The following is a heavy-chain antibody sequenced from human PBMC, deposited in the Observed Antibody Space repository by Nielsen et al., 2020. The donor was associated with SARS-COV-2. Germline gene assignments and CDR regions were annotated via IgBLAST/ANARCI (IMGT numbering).Heavy chain of an antibody. D-gene: IGHD5-18*01. J-gene: IGHJ4*02. CDR1: GFTFSSYG. CDR3: ARVRGGYSYGDY. CDR2: IWYDGSNK. V-gene: IGHV3-33*01. Sequence: GGSLRLSCAASGFTFSSYGMHWVRQAPGKGLEWVAVIWYDGSNKYYADSVKGRFTISRDNSKNTLYLQMNSLRAEDTAVYYCARVRGGYSYGDYWGQGTLVTVSS.